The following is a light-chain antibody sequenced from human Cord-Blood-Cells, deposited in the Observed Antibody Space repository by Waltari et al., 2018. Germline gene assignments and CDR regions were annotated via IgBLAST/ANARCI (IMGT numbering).Light chain of an antibody. V-gene: IGKV3-20*01. CDR2: GAS. Sequence: EIVLTQSPGTMSLSPGERATPCCRASQSVSSSYLAWYQQKPGQAPRLLIYGASSRATGIPGRFSGSGSGTDFTLTISRLEPEDFAVYYCQQYGSSWTFGQGTKVEI. CDR1: QSVSSSY. J-gene: IGKJ1*01. CDR3: QQYGSSWT.